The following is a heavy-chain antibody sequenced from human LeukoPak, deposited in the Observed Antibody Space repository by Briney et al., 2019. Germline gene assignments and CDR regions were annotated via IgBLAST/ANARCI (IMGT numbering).Heavy chain of an antibody. J-gene: IGHJ6*03. D-gene: IGHD5-18*01. CDR3: AREFKPRGRQLWSRPWAKYEYYYYYMDV. Sequence: GGSLRLSCAASGFTFSSYWMSWVRQAPGKGLEWVANIKQDGSEKYYVDSVKGRFTISRDNAKNSLYLQMNSLRAEDTAVYYCAREFKPRGRQLWSRPWAKYEYYYYYMDVWGRGTTVTVSS. CDR1: GFTFSSYW. V-gene: IGHV3-7*01. CDR2: IKQDGSEK.